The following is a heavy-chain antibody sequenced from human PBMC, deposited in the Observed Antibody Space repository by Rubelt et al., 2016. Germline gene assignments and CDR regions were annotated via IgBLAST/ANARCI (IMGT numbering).Heavy chain of an antibody. CDR2: ISSSSSSI. D-gene: IGHD1-26*01. CDR3: AREGGSYLPSIYGMDV. Sequence: VQLVESGGGVVQPGRSLRLSCAASGFTFSSYALNWVRQAPGKGLEWVSSISSSSSSIYYADSVKGRFTITRDNAKNSLYLQMNSLRAEETAVYYCAREGGSYLPSIYGMDVWGQGTTVTVSS. V-gene: IGHV3-21*01. J-gene: IGHJ6*02. CDR1: GFTFSSYA.